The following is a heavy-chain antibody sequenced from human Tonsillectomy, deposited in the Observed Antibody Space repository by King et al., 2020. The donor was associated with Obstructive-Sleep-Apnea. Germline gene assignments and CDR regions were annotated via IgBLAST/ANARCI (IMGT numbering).Heavy chain of an antibody. CDR1: GFTFSGSA. CDR2: ISSKANSYAT. CDR3: TGRGWTDSSGYYYVDPVGS. Sequence: VQLVESGGGLVQPGGSLKLSCAASGFTFSGSAMHWVRQASGKGLEWVGRISSKANSYATAYAASVKGRFTISRDDSKNTAFLQMNSLKTADTAVYFCTGRGWTDSSGYYYVDPVGSWGQGTLVTVSS. D-gene: IGHD3-22*01. J-gene: IGHJ5*02. V-gene: IGHV3-73*01.